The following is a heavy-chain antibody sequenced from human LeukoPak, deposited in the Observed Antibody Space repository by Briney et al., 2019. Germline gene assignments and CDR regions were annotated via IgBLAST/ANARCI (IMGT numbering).Heavy chain of an antibody. V-gene: IGHV4-39*07. CDR1: GGSISSSSYY. CDR3: ARVEADYDILTGSPYYYGMDV. Sequence: PSETLSLTCTVSGGSISSSSYYWGWIRQPPGKGLEWIGSIYYSGSTYYNPSLKSRVTISVDTSKNQFSLKLSSVTAADTAVYYCARVEADYDILTGSPYYYGMDVWGQGTTVTVSS. D-gene: IGHD3-9*01. J-gene: IGHJ6*02. CDR2: IYYSGST.